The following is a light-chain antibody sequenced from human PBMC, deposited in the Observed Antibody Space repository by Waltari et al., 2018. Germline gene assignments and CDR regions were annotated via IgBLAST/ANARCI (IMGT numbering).Light chain of an antibody. J-gene: IGLJ2*01. CDR3: QVWDSSSDHPV. V-gene: IGLV3-21*03. Sequence: SYVLTQPPLVSVAPGKTARISCAGQNIRTKTVPWYQQNPGQAPALVFDDDPCRPSGIPERLSGSHTATLTLARVEAGDEADYYCQVWDSSSDHPVFGGGTRLTVL. CDR1: NIRTKT. CDR2: DDP.